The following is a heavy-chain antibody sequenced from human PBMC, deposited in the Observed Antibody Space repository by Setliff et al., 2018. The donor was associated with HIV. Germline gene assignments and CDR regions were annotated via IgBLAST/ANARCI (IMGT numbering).Heavy chain of an antibody. CDR2: ISNNGGIT. Sequence: GGSLRLSCAASGFTFSSYGMHWVRQAPGKGLEYVSAISNNGGITYYGDSVKGRFTISRDNSKNTLYLQMGSLRPEDMAVYYCARTEQRYYGSGKGYYFDYWGPGTLVTVSS. D-gene: IGHD3-10*01. CDR3: ARTEQRYYGSGKGYYFDY. CDR1: GFTFSSYG. J-gene: IGHJ4*02. V-gene: IGHV3-64*02.